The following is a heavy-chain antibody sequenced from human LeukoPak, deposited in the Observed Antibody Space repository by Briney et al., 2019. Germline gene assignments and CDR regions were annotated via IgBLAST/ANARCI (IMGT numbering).Heavy chain of an antibody. V-gene: IGHV3-30*04. D-gene: IGHD3-10*01. Sequence: PGGSLRLSCAASGFTFSSYAMHWVRQAPGKGLEWVAVISYDGSNKYYADSVKGRFTISRDNSKNTLYLQMNSLRAEDTAVYYCARVGFGESPFDYWAREPWSPSPQ. J-gene: IGHJ4*02. CDR3: ARVGFGESPFDY. CDR2: ISYDGSNK. CDR1: GFTFSSYA.